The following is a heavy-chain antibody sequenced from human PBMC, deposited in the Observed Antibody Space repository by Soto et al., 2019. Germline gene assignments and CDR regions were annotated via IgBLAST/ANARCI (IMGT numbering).Heavy chain of an antibody. Sequence: QLQLQESGPGLVKPSETLPVTCTVSGGSITTSSYYWAWIRQSPGKGLEWIASVFYSVATYYNPSLRSGVTISADTSKNQSSLILKSVTAADTAVYYCARQGDAWGFYFEYWGQGTLVTASS. V-gene: IGHV4-39*01. CDR3: ARQGDAWGFYFEY. J-gene: IGHJ4*02. CDR1: GGSITTSSYY. D-gene: IGHD7-27*01. CDR2: VFYSVAT.